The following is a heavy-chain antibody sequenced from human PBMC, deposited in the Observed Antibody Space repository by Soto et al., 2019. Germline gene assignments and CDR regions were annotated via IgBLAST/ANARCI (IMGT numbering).Heavy chain of an antibody. CDR2: IYHSGST. CDR1: SGSISSSNW. V-gene: IGHV4-4*02. J-gene: IGHJ6*03. D-gene: IGHD4-17*01. Sequence: QVQLQESGPGLVKPSGTLSLTCAVSSGSISSSNWWSWVRQPPGKGLEWIGEIYHSGSTNYNPSLKSRVTISLDKSKNQFSQKMSSVTAADTAVYYCARASGDHYYYYYYMDVWGKGTTVTVSS. CDR3: ARASGDHYYYYYYMDV.